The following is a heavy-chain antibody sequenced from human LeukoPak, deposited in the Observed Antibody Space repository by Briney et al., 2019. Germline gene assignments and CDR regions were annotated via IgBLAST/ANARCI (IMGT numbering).Heavy chain of an antibody. CDR1: GFTFSSSP. CDR2: VSAGGGNT. D-gene: IGHD6-13*01. V-gene: IGHV3-23*01. CDR3: ARIASAGTTFDY. J-gene: IGHJ4*02. Sequence: PGGSLRLSCAASGFTFSSSPMSWVRQAPGKGLEWVSAVSAGGGNTHYADSVKGRFTIARDNFKNTLYQQMNSLGAEDTAVYYCARIASAGTTFDYWGQGILVTVSS.